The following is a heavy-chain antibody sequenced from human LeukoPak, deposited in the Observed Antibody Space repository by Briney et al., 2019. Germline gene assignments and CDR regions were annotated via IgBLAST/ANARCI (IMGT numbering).Heavy chain of an antibody. D-gene: IGHD2-15*01. CDR2: IRNRANNYMT. CDR3: TRLKGDSAEDNFDF. J-gene: IGHJ4*02. Sequence: GGSLTLSCAASGFTFSDSAMHWVRQASGKGLEWVGRIRNRANNYMTAYAASVEGRFTISRDDLQNTAYLQMNSLKTEDTAMYYCTRLKGDSAEDNFDFWGQGTLVTVSS. CDR1: GFTFSDSA. V-gene: IGHV3-73*01.